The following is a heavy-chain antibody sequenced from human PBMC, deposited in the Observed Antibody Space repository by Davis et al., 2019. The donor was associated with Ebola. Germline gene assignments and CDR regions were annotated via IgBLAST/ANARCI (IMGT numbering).Heavy chain of an antibody. CDR3: ARDQVRFLEWLPYGMDV. Sequence: AASVKVSCKASGYTFTSYAMHWVRQAPGQRLEWMGWINAGNGNTKYSQKFQGRVTITRDTSASTAYMELSSLRSEDTAVYYCARDQVRFLEWLPYGMDVWGQGTTVTVSS. V-gene: IGHV1-3*01. CDR2: INAGNGNT. CDR1: GYTFTSYA. J-gene: IGHJ6*02. D-gene: IGHD3-3*01.